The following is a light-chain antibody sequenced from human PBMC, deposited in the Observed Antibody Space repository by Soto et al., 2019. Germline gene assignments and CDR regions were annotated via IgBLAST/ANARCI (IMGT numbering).Light chain of an antibody. CDR1: QRLLHSNGNVF. CDR2: LGF. V-gene: IGKV2-28*01. Sequence: EIVMTQSPPSLTVTPGEPASISCSSSQRLLHSNGNVFLVWYLQKPGQPPPLLIYLGFNRASGVRDRVSGSGAGADFTLKISRVEAEDAGVYYCMQALQTPYTFGQGTKLEIK. CDR3: MQALQTPYT. J-gene: IGKJ2*01.